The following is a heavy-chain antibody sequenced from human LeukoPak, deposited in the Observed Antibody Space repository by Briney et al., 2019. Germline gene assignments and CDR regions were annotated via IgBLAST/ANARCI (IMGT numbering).Heavy chain of an antibody. CDR2: ISYDANKK. V-gene: IGHV3-30-3*01. Sequence: GGSLRLSCATSGFAFSTFSMHWVRQAPGKGLEWVAVISYDANKKQCADSVRGRLTVSRDNSKNTVHLQMNSLRSEDTAVYYCAREMEPLGGSDAFDVWGQGTMVIVSS. CDR3: AREMEPLGGSDAFDV. CDR1: GFAFSTFS. J-gene: IGHJ3*01. D-gene: IGHD1-1*01.